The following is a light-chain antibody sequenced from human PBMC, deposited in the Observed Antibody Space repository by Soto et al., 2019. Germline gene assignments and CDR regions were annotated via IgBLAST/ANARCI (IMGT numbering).Light chain of an antibody. J-gene: IGKJ1*01. Sequence: DIQMTQSPSTLSASVGDRVTITCRAGQSISIWLAWYQQTPGKAPRLLIYKASSLESGVPSRFSGSGSGTEFTLTISSLQPDDFATYYCQQYNPFPWTFGQGTKVEIK. CDR1: QSISIW. CDR2: KAS. CDR3: QQYNPFPWT. V-gene: IGKV1-5*03.